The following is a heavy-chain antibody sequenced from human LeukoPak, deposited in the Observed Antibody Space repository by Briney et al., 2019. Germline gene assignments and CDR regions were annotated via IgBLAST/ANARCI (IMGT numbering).Heavy chain of an antibody. CDR3: ARDDIGFDYYDSSGYYYY. D-gene: IGHD3-22*01. J-gene: IGHJ4*02. V-gene: IGHV3-74*01. CDR2: INSDGSST. Sequence: PGGSLRLSCAASGFTFSSYWMHWVRQAPGKGLVWVSRINSDGSSTSYADSVKGRFTISRDNAKNTLYLQMNSLRAEDTAVYYCARDDIGFDYYDSSGYYYYWGQGTLVTVSS. CDR1: GFTFSSYW.